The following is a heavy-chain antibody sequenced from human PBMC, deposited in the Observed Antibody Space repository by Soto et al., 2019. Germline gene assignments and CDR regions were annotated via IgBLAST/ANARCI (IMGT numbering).Heavy chain of an antibody. CDR3: ARVVQFYDSSGYSFYYFDY. J-gene: IGHJ4*02. Sequence: SETLSLTCTVSGDSINSADYYWSWLRQPPGKGLEWIGYIYYSRSDYYNPSLGRRATITIDTSRNQFSLNLMSVTAADTAVYYCARVVQFYDSSGYSFYYFDYWGQGALVTVPS. D-gene: IGHD3-22*01. CDR1: GDSINSADYY. CDR2: IYYSRSD. V-gene: IGHV4-30-4*01.